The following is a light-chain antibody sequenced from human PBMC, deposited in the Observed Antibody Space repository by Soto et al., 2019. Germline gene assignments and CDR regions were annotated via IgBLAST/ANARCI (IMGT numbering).Light chain of an antibody. Sequence: EIVMTQSPANLSVSPGERATLSCRASQSVSSNLAWYQQIPGQGPRLLIYGASTRATSIPARFSGSGSGTEFTLTINSLQSEDFAVYYCQQYNKWPPYTFGQGTKLEIK. CDR3: QQYNKWPPYT. CDR2: GAS. J-gene: IGKJ2*01. V-gene: IGKV3-15*01. CDR1: QSVSSN.